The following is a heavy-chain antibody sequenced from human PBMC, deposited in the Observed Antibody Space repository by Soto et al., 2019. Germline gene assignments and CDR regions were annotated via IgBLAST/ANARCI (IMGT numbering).Heavy chain of an antibody. V-gene: IGHV3-11*04. D-gene: IGHD3-3*01. J-gene: IGHJ6*02. CDR3: AAGTSYYDFWSGLGVGSNYYYGMDV. Sequence: GGSLRLSCAASGFTFRAYYMSWIRQAPGKGLEWVSYISSDGSNKYYADSVKGRFTISRDNSKNTLYLQMNSLRAEDTAVYYCAAGTSYYDFWSGLGVGSNYYYGMDVWGQGTTVTVSS. CDR1: GFTFRAYY. CDR2: ISSDGSNK.